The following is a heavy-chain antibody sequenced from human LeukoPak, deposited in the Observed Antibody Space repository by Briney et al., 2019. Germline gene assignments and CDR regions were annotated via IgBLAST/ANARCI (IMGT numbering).Heavy chain of an antibody. V-gene: IGHV3-15*01. CDR1: GLTSTDAW. J-gene: IGHJ4*02. Sequence: PGGSLRLSCAVSGLTSTDAWMSWVRQAPGKGLEGVARIKRKTDGGTRDYAAPVKGRFTISRDEGKNTLHLQMSSLKTEDTAVYFCSTGNYGVVTALNYWGQGTLVPVSS. D-gene: IGHD3-3*01. CDR2: IKRKTDGGTR. CDR3: STGNYGVVTALNY.